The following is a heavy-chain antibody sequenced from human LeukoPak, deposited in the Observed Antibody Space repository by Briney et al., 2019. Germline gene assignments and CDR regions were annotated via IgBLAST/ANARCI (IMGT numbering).Heavy chain of an antibody. V-gene: IGHV4-39*07. J-gene: IGHJ4*02. CDR2: IYYSGST. Sequence: SETLSLTCTVSGGSINSSSSYWGWIRQPPGKGLQWIGYIYYSGSTNYNPSLRSRVTISIDTSKIQFSLNLSSVTAADTAVYFCARVRRYNYGYGDYWGQGTLVTVSS. CDR3: ARVRRYNYGYGDY. D-gene: IGHD5-18*01. CDR1: GGSINSSSSY.